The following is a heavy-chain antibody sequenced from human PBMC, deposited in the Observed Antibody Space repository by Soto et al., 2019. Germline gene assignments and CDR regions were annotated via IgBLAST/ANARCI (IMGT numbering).Heavy chain of an antibody. CDR3: AKDIVLMVYGMGLRAFDI. CDR1: GFTFDDYA. D-gene: IGHD2-8*01. CDR2: ISWYSGSI. Sequence: EVQLVESGGGLVQPGRSLRLSCAASGFTFDDYAMHWVRQAPGKGLEGVAGISWYSGSIGYADSVKGRFTISRDNAKNSLYLQMNSLRAEDTALYYCAKDIVLMVYGMGLRAFDIWGQGTMVTVSS. J-gene: IGHJ3*02. V-gene: IGHV3-9*01.